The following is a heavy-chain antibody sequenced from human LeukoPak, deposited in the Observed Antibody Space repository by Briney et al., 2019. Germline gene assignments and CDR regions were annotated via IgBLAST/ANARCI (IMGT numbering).Heavy chain of an antibody. CDR2: IYHSGST. V-gene: IGHV4-38-2*02. CDR3: AREGDYWTYYMDV. Sequence: SETLSLTCTVSGYSISSGYYWGWIRQPPGKGLEWIGSIYHSGSTYYNPSLKSRVTISVDTSKNQFSLKLDSVTAADTAVYYCAREGDYWTYYMDVWGKGTTVTVSS. CDR1: GYSISSGYY. D-gene: IGHD4-17*01. J-gene: IGHJ6*03.